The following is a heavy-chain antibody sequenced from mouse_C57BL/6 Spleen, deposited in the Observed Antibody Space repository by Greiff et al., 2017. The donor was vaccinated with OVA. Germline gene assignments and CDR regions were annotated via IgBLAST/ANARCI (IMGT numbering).Heavy chain of an antibody. CDR1: GYTFTSYW. V-gene: IGHV1-64*01. Sequence: QVQLQQSGAELVKPGASVKLSCKASGYTFTSYWMHWVKQRPGQGLEWIGMIHPNSGSTNYNEKFKSKATLTVDKSSSTAYMQLSSLTSEDSAVYYCLYDYEGVWFAYWGQGTLVTVSA. CDR3: LYDYEGVWFAY. CDR2: IHPNSGST. D-gene: IGHD2-4*01. J-gene: IGHJ3*01.